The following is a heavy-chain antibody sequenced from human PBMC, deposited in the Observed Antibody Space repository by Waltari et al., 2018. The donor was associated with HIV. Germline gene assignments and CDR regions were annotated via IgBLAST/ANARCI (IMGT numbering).Heavy chain of an antibody. D-gene: IGHD4-17*01. CDR2: ISAYNGNT. CDR3: ARDAGWVRLRSTTVNTYYYYGMDV. CDR1: GYTFTSYG. Sequence: QVQLVQSGAEVKKPGASVKVSCKASGYTFTSYGISWVRQAPGQGLEWMGWISAYNGNTNYAQKLQGRVTMTTDTSTSTAYMELRSLRSDDTAVYYCARDAGWVRLRSTTVNTYYYYGMDVWGQGTTVTVSS. V-gene: IGHV1-18*01. J-gene: IGHJ6*02.